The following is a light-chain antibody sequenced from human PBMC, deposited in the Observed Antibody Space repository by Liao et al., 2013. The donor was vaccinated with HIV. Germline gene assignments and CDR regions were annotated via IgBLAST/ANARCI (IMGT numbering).Light chain of an antibody. CDR2: QDI. Sequence: SYELTQPPSVSVSPGQTASITCSGDKLGDKYACWYQQKPGQSPVLVIYQDIMRPSGIPERFSGANSGNTATLTISGTQAMDEADYYCQAWDTTTAVFGGGTELTVL. CDR1: KLGDKY. CDR3: QAWDTTTAV. J-gene: IGLJ3*02. V-gene: IGLV3-1*01.